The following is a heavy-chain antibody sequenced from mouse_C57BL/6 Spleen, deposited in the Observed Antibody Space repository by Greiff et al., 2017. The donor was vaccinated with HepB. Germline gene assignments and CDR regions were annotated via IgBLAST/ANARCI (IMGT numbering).Heavy chain of an antibody. D-gene: IGHD3-2*02. CDR1: GYTFTSYW. CDR2: IHPNSGST. V-gene: IGHV1-64*01. J-gene: IGHJ3*01. CDR3: ARNAEAQAGFAY. Sequence: QVQLKQPGAELVKPGASVKLSCKASGYTFTSYWMHWVKQRPGQGLEWIGMIHPNSGSTNYNEKFKSKATLTVDKSSSTAYMQLSSLTSEDSAVYYCARNAEAQAGFAYWGQGTLVTVSA.